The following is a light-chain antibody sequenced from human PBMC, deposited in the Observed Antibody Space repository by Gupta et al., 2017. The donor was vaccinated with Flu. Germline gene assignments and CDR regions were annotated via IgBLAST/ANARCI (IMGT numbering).Light chain of an antibody. J-gene: IGKJ2*03. V-gene: IGKV3-11*01. Sequence: EIVLTQSPATLSLSPGERATLSCRASQSVSSCLAWYQQKPGQAPRLLIYDASNRATGIPARFSGSGSGTDFTLTISSLEPEDFAVYYCQQRSNGPPYSFGQGTKLEIK. CDR1: QSVSSC. CDR3: QQRSNGPPYS. CDR2: DAS.